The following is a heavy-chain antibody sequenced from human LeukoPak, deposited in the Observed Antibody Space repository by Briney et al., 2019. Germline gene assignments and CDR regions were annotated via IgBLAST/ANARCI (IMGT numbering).Heavy chain of an antibody. J-gene: IGHJ4*02. D-gene: IGHD2-15*01. CDR3: AKRIPSWYYVDY. Sequence: GGSPRLSCAASGFTFSNYAMTWVRQPPGKGLEWVSAITGSGGGTYYADSVKGRFTISRDNSKNTLYLQMNSLRAEDTAIYYCAKRIPSWYYVDYWGQGTLVTVSS. V-gene: IGHV3-23*01. CDR2: ITGSGGGT. CDR1: GFTFSNYA.